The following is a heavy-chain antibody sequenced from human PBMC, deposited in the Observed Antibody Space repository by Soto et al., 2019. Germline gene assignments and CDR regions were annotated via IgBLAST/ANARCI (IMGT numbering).Heavy chain of an antibody. Sequence: PSETLSLTCAVYGGSFSGYYWSWIRQPPGKGLEWIGEINHSGSTNYNPSLKSRVTISVDTSKNQFSLKLSSVTAADTAVYYCARGTLLWFGELLDYYYYGMDVWGQGTTVTVSS. CDR2: INHSGST. CDR3: ARGTLLWFGELLDYYYYGMDV. J-gene: IGHJ6*02. CDR1: GGSFSGYY. D-gene: IGHD3-10*01. V-gene: IGHV4-34*01.